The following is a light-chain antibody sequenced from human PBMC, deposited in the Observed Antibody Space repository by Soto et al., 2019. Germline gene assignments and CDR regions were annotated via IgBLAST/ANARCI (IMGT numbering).Light chain of an antibody. V-gene: IGLV1-47*01. CDR3: AAWDDSLSGYV. CDR2: RNN. J-gene: IGLJ1*01. Sequence: QSVLTQPPSASGTPGQRVTISCSGSSSNIGSNYVYWYQQLPGTAPKLLIYRNNQRPSGVPDRFSGSKSGTSASLAISGLRSEDGADYYCAAWDDSLSGYVFGTVTKVTVL. CDR1: SSNIGSNY.